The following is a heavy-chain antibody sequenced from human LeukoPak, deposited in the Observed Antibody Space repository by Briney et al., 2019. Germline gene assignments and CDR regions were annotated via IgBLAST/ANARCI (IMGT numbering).Heavy chain of an antibody. CDR3: ARIGAGITIDY. V-gene: IGHV3-7*05. D-gene: IGHD6-13*01. J-gene: IGHJ4*02. Sequence: GGSLGLSCAASGFTFSSYWMSWVRQAPGKGLEWVANINQDGSEKYYVDSVKGRFTISGDNAKNSLYLQMSSMRAEDTAVYYCARIGAGITIDYWGQGTLVTVSS. CDR1: GFTFSSYW. CDR2: INQDGSEK.